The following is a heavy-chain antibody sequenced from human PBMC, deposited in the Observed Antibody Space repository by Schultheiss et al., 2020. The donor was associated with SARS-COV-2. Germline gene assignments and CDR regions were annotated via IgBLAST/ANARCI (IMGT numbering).Heavy chain of an antibody. Sequence: SQTLSLTCAVYGGSFSGYYWSWIRQPPGKGLEWIGEINHSGSTNYNPSLKSRVTMSVDTSKNQFSLKLSSVTAADTAVYYCAREPHYCGGDCYIDYWGQGTLVTVSS. J-gene: IGHJ4*02. CDR2: INHSGST. CDR1: GGSFSGYY. CDR3: AREPHYCGGDCYIDY. D-gene: IGHD2-21*01. V-gene: IGHV4-34*01.